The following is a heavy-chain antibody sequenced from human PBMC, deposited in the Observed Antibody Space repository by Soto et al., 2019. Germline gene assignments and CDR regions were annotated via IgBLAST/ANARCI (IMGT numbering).Heavy chain of an antibody. J-gene: IGHJ4*02. CDR1: GFTFSNFG. CDR3: AKGSEVARQELDY. D-gene: IGHD2-15*01. Sequence: QVQLVESGGGVVQPGRSLRLSCAASGFTFSNFGMHWVRHAPGKGLEWVAALSSDGSDEYYSDSVKGRFTISRDNSKNTLFLQMNSLRVEDTAVYYCAKGSEVARQELDYWGQGTLVTVSS. V-gene: IGHV3-30*18. CDR2: LSSDGSDE.